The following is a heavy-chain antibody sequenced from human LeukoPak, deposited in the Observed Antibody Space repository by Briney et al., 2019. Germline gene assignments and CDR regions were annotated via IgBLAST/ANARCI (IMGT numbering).Heavy chain of an antibody. CDR3: ARVETVTNEGPFDY. CDR1: GFTVSSNY. D-gene: IGHD4-17*01. V-gene: IGHV3-53*01. J-gene: IGHJ4*02. CDR2: IYSGGST. Sequence: GGSLRLSCAASGFTVSSNYMSWVRQAPGKGLEWVSVIYSGGSTYYADSVKGRFTISRDNSKNTLYLQMNSLRAEDTAVYYCARVETVTNEGPFDYWGQGTLVTVSS.